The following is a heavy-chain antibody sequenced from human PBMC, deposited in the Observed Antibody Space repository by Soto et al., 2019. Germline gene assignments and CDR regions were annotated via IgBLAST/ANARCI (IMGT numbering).Heavy chain of an antibody. D-gene: IGHD2-2*01. CDR1: GYTFTSYG. V-gene: IGHV1-18*01. CDR2: ISAYNGNT. CDR3: ARDREDIVLVPAANNWFDP. Sequence: ASVKVSCKASGYTFTSYGISWVRQAPGQGHEWMGWISAYNGNTNYAQKLQGRVTMTTDTSTSTAYMELRSLRSDDTAVYYCARDREDIVLVPAANNWFDPWGQGTLVTVAS. J-gene: IGHJ5*02.